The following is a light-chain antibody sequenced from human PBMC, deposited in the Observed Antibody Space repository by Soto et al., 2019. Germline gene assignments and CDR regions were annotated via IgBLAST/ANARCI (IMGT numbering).Light chain of an antibody. CDR3: QQSYRSPLN. V-gene: IGKV1-39*01. Sequence: DIQMTQSPLSLSASVGESVTITCRASQNISHFLNWYQQKPGKPPRLLIFGTSNLQSGVPSRFRGSRSATDFSLTISGRQPEDFSTYICQQSYRSPLNFGPGTRVA. CDR1: QNISHF. CDR2: GTS. J-gene: IGKJ3*01.